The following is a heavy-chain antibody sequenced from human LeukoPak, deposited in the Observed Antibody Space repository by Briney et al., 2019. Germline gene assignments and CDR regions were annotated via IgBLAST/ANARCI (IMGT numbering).Heavy chain of an antibody. CDR1: GYTFTGHY. V-gene: IGHV1-2*02. Sequence: ASVKVSCKASGYTFTGHYMHWVRQAPGQGLEWMGCINPNNGGTNYAQKFQGRVTMIRDTSISTAYMELSRLRSDDTAVYYCARGYALYSGRYIDFDYWGQGTLVTVSS. CDR2: INPNNGGT. D-gene: IGHD1-26*01. CDR3: ARGYALYSGRYIDFDY. J-gene: IGHJ4*02.